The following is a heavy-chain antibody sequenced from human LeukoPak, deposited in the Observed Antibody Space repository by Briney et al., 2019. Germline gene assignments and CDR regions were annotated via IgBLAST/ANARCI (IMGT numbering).Heavy chain of an antibody. CDR1: GYTFTNYD. J-gene: IGHJ6*02. V-gene: IGHV1-8*01. CDR2: MNPNSGNI. D-gene: IGHD2-2*02. Sequence: ASVKVSYKASGYTFTNYDINWVRQATGQGLEWMVWMNPNSGNIGYTQKFQGRVNMTRNTSISTVYMGLSSVRSEDTAVYYCAMFHWSSTSCDMFRWSSYYYYGMDVWGQGTTVTVSS. CDR3: AMFHWSSTSCDMFRWSSYYYYGMDV.